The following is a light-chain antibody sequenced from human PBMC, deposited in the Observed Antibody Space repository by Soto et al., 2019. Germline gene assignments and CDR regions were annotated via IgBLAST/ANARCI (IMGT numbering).Light chain of an antibody. J-gene: IGKJ2*01. CDR2: DAS. Sequence: EIVLTQSPATLSLSPGERATLSCRASQSVSSYLAWYQQKPGQAPRLLIYDASNRATGIPARFSGSGSGTXXXXXXXXXXPXDFAVYYCQQRSNWPPYTFGQGTKLEIK. V-gene: IGKV3-11*01. CDR3: QQRSNWPPYT. CDR1: QSVSSY.